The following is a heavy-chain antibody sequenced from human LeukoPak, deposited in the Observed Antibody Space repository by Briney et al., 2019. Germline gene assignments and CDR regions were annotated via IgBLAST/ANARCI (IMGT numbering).Heavy chain of an antibody. V-gene: IGHV3-30-3*01. CDR2: ISYDGSNK. J-gene: IGHJ4*02. Sequence: PGGSLRLSCAASGFTVSSNFMSWVRQAPGKGLEWVAVISYDGSNKYYADSVKGRFTISRDNSKNTLYLQMNSLRAEDTAVYYCARWEDYWGQGTLVTVSS. CDR1: GFTVSSNF. CDR3: ARWEDY. D-gene: IGHD1-26*01.